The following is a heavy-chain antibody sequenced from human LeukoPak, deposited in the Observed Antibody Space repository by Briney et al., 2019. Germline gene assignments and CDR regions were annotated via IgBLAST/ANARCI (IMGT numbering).Heavy chain of an antibody. CDR3: ARDLVLYGDY. CDR1: GFTFSSYS. J-gene: IGHJ4*02. D-gene: IGHD4-17*01. V-gene: IGHV3-21*01. Sequence: GGSLRLSCAASGFTFSSYSMNWVRQAPGKGLEWVLSITSSSYIYYADSVKGRFTISRDNAKNSLYLQVNSLRAEDTAVYYCARDLVLYGDYWGQGTLVTVSS. CDR2: ITSSSYI.